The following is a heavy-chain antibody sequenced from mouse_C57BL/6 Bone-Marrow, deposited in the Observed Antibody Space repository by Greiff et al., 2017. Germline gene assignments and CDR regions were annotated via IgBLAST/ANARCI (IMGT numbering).Heavy chain of an antibody. CDR1: GYTFTDYN. J-gene: IGHJ2*01. D-gene: IGHD2-10*02. CDR3: AGYVYYFDY. V-gene: IGHV1-22*01. CDR2: INPNNGGT. Sequence: EVQLQQSGPELVKPGASVKMSCKASGYTFTDYNMHWVKQSHGKSLEWIGYINPNNGGTSYNQKFKGKATLTVNTSSSTAYMELRSLTSEDSAVYYCAGYVYYFDYWGQGTTLTVSS.